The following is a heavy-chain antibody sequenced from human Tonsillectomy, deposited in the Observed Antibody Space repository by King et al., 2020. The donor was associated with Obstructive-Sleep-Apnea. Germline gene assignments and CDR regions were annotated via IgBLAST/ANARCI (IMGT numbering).Heavy chain of an antibody. J-gene: IGHJ4*02. D-gene: IGHD6-19*01. CDR2: ISGTGYST. Sequence: VQLLESGGGLVQPGGSLRLSCAASGFTFSSSAMSWVRQDPGKGLEWVSVISGTGYSTYYADSVQGRFTISRDNSKNTLYLQMNSLRAEDTAVYYCAKHGYNDGWALRGAVDYWGQGTLVTVSS. CDR1: GFTFSSSA. CDR3: AKHGYNDGWALRGAVDY. V-gene: IGHV3-23*01.